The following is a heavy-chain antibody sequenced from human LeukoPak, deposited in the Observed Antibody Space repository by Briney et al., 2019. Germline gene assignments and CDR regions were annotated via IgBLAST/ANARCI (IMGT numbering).Heavy chain of an antibody. Sequence: PSETLSLTCTVSGGSISTSSYYWGWVRQPPGKGLEWIGNIFYSGSTYYSPSLKSRVTISVDTSKNQFSLKLSSVTAADTAVYYCARLVVSTWYHEVLLGRDYWGQGTLVTVSS. CDR3: ARLVVSTWYHEVLLGRDY. CDR2: IFYSGST. J-gene: IGHJ4*02. D-gene: IGHD6-13*01. V-gene: IGHV4-39*01. CDR1: GGSISTSSYY.